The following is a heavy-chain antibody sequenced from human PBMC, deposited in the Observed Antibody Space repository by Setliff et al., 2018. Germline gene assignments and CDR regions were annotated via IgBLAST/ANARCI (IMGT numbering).Heavy chain of an antibody. V-gene: IGHV1-69*13. J-gene: IGHJ6*03. Sequence: ASVKVSCKASGGTFSSYAISWVRQAPGQGLEWMGGIIPIFGTANYAQKFQGRVTITADESTSTAYMELSSLRSEDTAVYYCARVKVIVGATPRTYYMDVWGKGTTVTVSS. D-gene: IGHD1-26*01. CDR1: GGTFSSYA. CDR3: ARVKVIVGATPRTYYMDV. CDR2: IIPIFGTA.